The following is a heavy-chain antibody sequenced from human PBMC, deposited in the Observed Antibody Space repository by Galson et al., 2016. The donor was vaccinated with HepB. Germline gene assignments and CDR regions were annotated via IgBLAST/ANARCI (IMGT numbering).Heavy chain of an antibody. CDR1: GGSITSYY. J-gene: IGHJ4*02. Sequence: ETLSLTCSVSGGSITSYYWGWFRQPPGKGLEWIGYFHYSGRTTYNPSLTGRVTISVNTSKSQFSLNLNSVTAVDTAFYYCTGGRGWLVDYWGQGALFTVSS. CDR3: TGGRGWLVDY. V-gene: IGHV4-59*01. D-gene: IGHD6-19*01. CDR2: FHYSGRT.